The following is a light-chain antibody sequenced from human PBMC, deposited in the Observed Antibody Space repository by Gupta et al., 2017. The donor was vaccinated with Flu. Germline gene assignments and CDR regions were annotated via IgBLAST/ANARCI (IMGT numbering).Light chain of an antibody. CDR2: EVN. J-gene: IGLJ2*01. CDR1: SSDVGGYDY. V-gene: IGLV2-14*01. CDR3: SSYRKSDTVVV. Sequence: QSALTQPASVSGSPGQSIAISCTGPSSDVGGYDYVSWYQQHPGKAPELVIFEVNRRPSGVSDRFSGSKSGNTAFLTISGLLAEDEAYYYCSSYRKSDTVVVFGGGTKLTVL.